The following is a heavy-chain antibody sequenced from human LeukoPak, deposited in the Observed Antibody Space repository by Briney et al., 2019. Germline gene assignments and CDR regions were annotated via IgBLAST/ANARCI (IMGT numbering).Heavy chain of an antibody. J-gene: IGHJ6*03. CDR3: ARDTKGFGEFFYYYYYMDV. Sequence: PGGSLRLSCAASGFTFSSYEMNWVRQAPGKRLEWVSYISSSGSTIYYADSVKGRFTISRDNAKNSLYLQMNSLRAEDTAVYYCARDTKGFGEFFYYYYYMDVWGKGTTVTISS. CDR1: GFTFSSYE. CDR2: ISSSGSTI. V-gene: IGHV3-48*03. D-gene: IGHD3-10*01.